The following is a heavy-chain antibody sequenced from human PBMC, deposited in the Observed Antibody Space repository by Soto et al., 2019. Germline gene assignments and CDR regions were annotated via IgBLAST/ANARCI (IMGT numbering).Heavy chain of an antibody. CDR3: ARLGGYYQAFDR. V-gene: IGHV4-59*08. J-gene: IGHJ4*01. Sequence: ASETLSLTCTVSGGSISSYYWGWFRQPPGQGLEWVGYVYYTGTTTYNPSLKSRVTVSLDTSKNQFSLNLRSVTAADTAVYYCARLGGYYQAFDRWGQGTLVTVSS. D-gene: IGHD3-22*01. CDR2: VYYTGTT. CDR1: GGSISSYY.